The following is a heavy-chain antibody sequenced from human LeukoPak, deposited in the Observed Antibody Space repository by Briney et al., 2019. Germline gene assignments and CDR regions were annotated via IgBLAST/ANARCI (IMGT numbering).Heavy chain of an antibody. Sequence: ASVKVSCKASGYTFTGYYMHWLRQAPGQGLEWMGRINPNSGGTNFAQKFQGRVTMTRDTSISTAYMELSRLRSDDTAVYYCARDLGYQLLSAHYNYYGMDVWGQGTTVTVSS. D-gene: IGHD2-2*01. V-gene: IGHV1-2*06. CDR2: INPNSGGT. CDR3: ARDLGYQLLSAHYNYYGMDV. CDR1: GYTFTGYY. J-gene: IGHJ6*02.